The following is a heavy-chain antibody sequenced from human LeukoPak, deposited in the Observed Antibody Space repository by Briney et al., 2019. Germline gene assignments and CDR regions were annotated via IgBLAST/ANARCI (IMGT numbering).Heavy chain of an antibody. Sequence: GGSLRLSCAASGFTFNKYAMSWVREARGEGLDWFSSTNCGGAPTTYAYSVRGRFTSSRDNANNSLYLQMNSLRAEDTAVYYCARDQQLPPIWGQGTLVTVSS. V-gene: IGHV3-20*04. CDR2: TNCGGAPT. CDR3: ARDQQLPPI. J-gene: IGHJ4*02. D-gene: IGHD6-13*01. CDR1: GFTFNKYA.